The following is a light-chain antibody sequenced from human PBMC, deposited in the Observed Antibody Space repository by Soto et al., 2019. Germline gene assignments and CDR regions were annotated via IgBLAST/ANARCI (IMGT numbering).Light chain of an antibody. CDR3: SSYTSSSTPYV. J-gene: IGLJ1*01. V-gene: IGLV2-14*01. CDR2: DVT. Sequence: QSFLTHPASVSGSPGQSITISCTGTSSDVSGYNYVSWYQQHPVKAPKLMIYDVTNRPSGVSDRFSGSKSGNTAPLTISGLQAEDEADYYCSSYTSSSTPYVFGTGTKVTVL. CDR1: SSDVSGYNY.